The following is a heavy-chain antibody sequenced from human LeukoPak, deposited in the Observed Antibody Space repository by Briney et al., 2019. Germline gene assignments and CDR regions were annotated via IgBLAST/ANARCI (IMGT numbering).Heavy chain of an antibody. CDR3: AREDGSGSSFDY. CDR1: GFTVSSNY. J-gene: IGHJ4*02. V-gene: IGHV3-53*01. CDR2: IYSGGST. D-gene: IGHD3-10*01. Sequence: PGGSLRLSCAASGFTVSSNYMSWVRQAPGKGLEWVSVIYSGGSTYYADTVKGRFTISRDNSKNTPYLQMNSLRAEDTAVYYCAREDGSGSSFDYWGQGTLVTVSS.